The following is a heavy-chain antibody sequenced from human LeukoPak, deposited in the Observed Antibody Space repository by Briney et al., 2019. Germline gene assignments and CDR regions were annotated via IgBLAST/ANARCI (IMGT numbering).Heavy chain of an antibody. Sequence: GGSLRLSCAASGFTFSSYAMSWVRQAPGKGQEWVSAISGSGGSTYYADSVKGRFTISRDNSKNTLYLQMNSLRAEDTAVYYCAKMHYYDSSGYYPFDYWGQGTLVTVSS. D-gene: IGHD3-22*01. CDR1: GFTFSSYA. V-gene: IGHV3-23*01. CDR2: ISGSGGST. J-gene: IGHJ4*02. CDR3: AKMHYYDSSGYYPFDY.